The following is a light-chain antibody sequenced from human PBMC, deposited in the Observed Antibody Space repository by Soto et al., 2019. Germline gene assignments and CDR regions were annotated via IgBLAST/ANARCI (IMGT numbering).Light chain of an antibody. V-gene: IGKV2-28*01. Sequence: DIVMTQSPLSLPVTPGEPASISCRSSQSLLHSNTYNYLDWYLQKSGQSPQLLIYLGSNRASGVPDRFSGSGSGTDFTLEISRVEAEDVGVYYCMQALQTPYTFGQGTKLEIK. CDR2: LGS. CDR3: MQALQTPYT. CDR1: QSLLHSNTYNY. J-gene: IGKJ2*01.